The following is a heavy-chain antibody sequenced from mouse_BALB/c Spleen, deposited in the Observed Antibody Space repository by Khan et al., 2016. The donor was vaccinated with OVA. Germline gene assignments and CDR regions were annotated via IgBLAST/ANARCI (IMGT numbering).Heavy chain of an antibody. J-gene: IGHJ4*01. Sequence: SGPGLVKPSQSLSLTCTVTGYSITSDYAWNWIRQFPGNKLEWMSYISSTGGTSYNPSLKSRISITRDTSKNQFFLQLKSVTAEDTATYYCARSLYYGYGYALDCWGRGTLVTVSS. CDR2: ISSTGGT. V-gene: IGHV3-2*02. CDR3: ARSLYYGYGYALDC. CDR1: GYSITSDYA. D-gene: IGHD2-2*01.